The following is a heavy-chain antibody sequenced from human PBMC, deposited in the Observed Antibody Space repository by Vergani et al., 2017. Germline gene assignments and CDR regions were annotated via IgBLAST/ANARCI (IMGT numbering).Heavy chain of an antibody. V-gene: IGHV4-34*01. D-gene: IGHD6-13*01. CDR1: GGSISSYY. CDR3: ARVGTIAAAGTGYYYMDV. Sequence: QVQLQESGPGLVKPSETLSLTCTVSGGSISSYYWSWIRQPPGKGLEWIGEINHSGSTNYNPSLKSRVTISVDTSKNQFSLKLSSVTAADTAVYYCARVGTIAAAGTGYYYMDVWGKGTTVTVSS. J-gene: IGHJ6*03. CDR2: INHSGST.